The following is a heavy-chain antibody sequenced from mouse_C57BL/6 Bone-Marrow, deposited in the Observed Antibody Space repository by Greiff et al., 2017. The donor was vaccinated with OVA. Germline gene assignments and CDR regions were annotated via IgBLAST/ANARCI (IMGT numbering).Heavy chain of an antibody. V-gene: IGHV5-17*01. D-gene: IGHD1-1*01. J-gene: IGHJ2*01. CDR1: GFTFSDYG. CDR2: ISSGSSTI. Sequence: EVKLVESGGGLVKPGGSLKLSCAASGFTFSDYGMHWVRQAPEKGLEWVAYISSGSSTIYYADTVKGRFTISRDNAKNTLFLQMTSQRYEDTAMYYGARDGYYGSSDYWGQGTTLTVSS. CDR3: ARDGYYGSSDY.